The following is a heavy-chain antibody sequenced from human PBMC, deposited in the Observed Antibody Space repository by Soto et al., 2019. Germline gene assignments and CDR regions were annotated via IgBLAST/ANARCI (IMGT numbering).Heavy chain of an antibody. CDR2: ISSSSSTI. V-gene: IGHV3-48*01. CDR1: GFTFSSYS. J-gene: IGHJ1*01. CDR3: ARDLALYCSGGSCYSAEYFQH. D-gene: IGHD2-15*01. Sequence: GESLKISCAASGFTFSSYSMNWVRQAPGKGLEWVSYISSSSSTIYYADSVKGRFTISRDNAKNSLYLQMNSLRAEETAVYYCARDLALYCSGGSCYSAEYFQHWGQGTLVTVSS.